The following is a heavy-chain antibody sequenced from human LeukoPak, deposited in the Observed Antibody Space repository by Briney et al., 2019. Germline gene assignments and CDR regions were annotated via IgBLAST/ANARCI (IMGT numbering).Heavy chain of an antibody. Sequence: GGSLRLSCAASGFTFRNYAMHWVRQAPGKGLDWVAVMSYDGHNKYYADSVKGRFTISRDNYQYTLYLQMSSLRAEDTAVYFCVKGIGSGWPSLPDAFDIWGQGTMVTVSS. CDR2: MSYDGHNK. J-gene: IGHJ3*02. CDR1: GFTFRNYA. D-gene: IGHD3-3*01. CDR3: VKGIGSGWPSLPDAFDI. V-gene: IGHV3-30-3*02.